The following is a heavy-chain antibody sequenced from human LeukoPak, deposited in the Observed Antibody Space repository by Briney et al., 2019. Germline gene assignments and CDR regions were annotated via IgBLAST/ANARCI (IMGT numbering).Heavy chain of an antibody. CDR2: IYHSGST. CDR3: KGVGGDYGDYDNGMDV. J-gene: IGHJ6*02. CDR1: GGSISSSNW. D-gene: IGHD4-17*01. V-gene: IGHV4-4*02. Sequence: PSETLSLTCAVSGGSISSSNWWSWVRQPPGKGLEWIGEIYHSGSTNYNPSLKSRVTISVDKSKNQFSLKLSSVTAADTAVYYCKGVGGDYGDYDNGMDVWGQGTTVTVSS.